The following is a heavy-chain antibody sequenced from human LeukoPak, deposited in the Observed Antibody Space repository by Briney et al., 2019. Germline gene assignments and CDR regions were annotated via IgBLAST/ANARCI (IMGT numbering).Heavy chain of an antibody. J-gene: IGHJ5*02. D-gene: IGHD6-19*01. V-gene: IGHV1-2*02. Sequence: ASVKVSCKASGYTFTGYYMHWVRQAPGQGLEWMGWINPNSGGTNYAQKFQGRVTMTRDTSISTAYMELSRLRSDDTAVYYCARDAVAGTPGGWFDPWGQGTLVTVSS. CDR1: GYTFTGYY. CDR2: INPNSGGT. CDR3: ARDAVAGTPGGWFDP.